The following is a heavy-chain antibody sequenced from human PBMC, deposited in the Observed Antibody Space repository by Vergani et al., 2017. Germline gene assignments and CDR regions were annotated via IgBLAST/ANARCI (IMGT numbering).Heavy chain of an antibody. CDR3: AKDGWELLDYFYYMDV. V-gene: IGHV3-23*01. CDR2: ISGSGGST. J-gene: IGHJ6*03. Sequence: EVQLLESGGGLVQPGGSLRLSCAASGFTFSSYAMSWVRQAPGKGLEWVSAISGSGGSTYYADSVKGLFTISRDNAKNTLYLQMDSLSAEDTAVYYCAKDGWELLDYFYYMDVWGKGTTVTVSS. D-gene: IGHD1-26*01. CDR1: GFTFSSYA.